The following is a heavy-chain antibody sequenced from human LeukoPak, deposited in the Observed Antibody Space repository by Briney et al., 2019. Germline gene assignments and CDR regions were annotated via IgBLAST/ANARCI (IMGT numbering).Heavy chain of an antibody. CDR2: IGTTGGST. CDR3: VNTHGSGSYNN. CDR1: GXTFGHYA. J-gene: IGHJ4*02. V-gene: IGHV3-64D*06. D-gene: IGHD3-10*01. Sequence: PGGSLRLSCSASGXTFGHYARHWVRQAPGKGLEYVSAIGTTGGSTYYADSVKGRFTISRENSKNTLYLQMSSLRPEDTAVYYCVNTHGSGSYNNWGQGTLVTVSS.